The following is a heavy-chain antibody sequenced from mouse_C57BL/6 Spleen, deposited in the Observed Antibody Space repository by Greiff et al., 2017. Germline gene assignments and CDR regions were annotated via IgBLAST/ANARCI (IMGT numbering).Heavy chain of an antibody. D-gene: IGHD2-4*01. CDR2: INYDGSST. V-gene: IGHV5-16*01. J-gene: IGHJ3*01. CDR1: GFTFSDYY. CDR3: AREDDYDRFAY. Sequence: EVKLMESEGGLVQPGSSMKLSCTASGFTFSDYYMAWVRQVPEKGLEWVANINYDGSSTYYLDSLKSRFIISRDNAKNILYLQMSSLKSEDTATYYCAREDDYDRFAYWGQGTLVTVSA.